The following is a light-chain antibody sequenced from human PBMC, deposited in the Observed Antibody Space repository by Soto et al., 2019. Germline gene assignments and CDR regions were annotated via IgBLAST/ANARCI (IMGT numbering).Light chain of an antibody. CDR3: QRYDSLRT. CDR2: GAS. Sequence: EIVLTQSPGTLSLSPGERATLSCRASQSVSSRYLAWYQQKPGQAPRLLIFGASSRASDIPDRFSGSGSGTDFTLTITRLEAEDFAMYYCQRYDSLRTFGQGTKVDIK. CDR1: QSVSSRY. J-gene: IGKJ1*01. V-gene: IGKV3-20*01.